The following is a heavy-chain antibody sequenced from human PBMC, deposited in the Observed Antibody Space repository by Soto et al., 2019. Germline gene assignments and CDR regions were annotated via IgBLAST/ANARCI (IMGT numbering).Heavy chain of an antibody. D-gene: IGHD2-15*01. CDR1: NGSFSGYY. Sequence: QVQLQQWGAGLLKPSETLSLTCAVFNGSFSGYYWSWIRQAPGKGLEWIGEINHSGRINYNPSLESRVTRSVDTSKDHFSLNLRSVTAADTGVYYFARVSCSGGSGYVTSRYHYYVMDVWGQGTTVTVSS. J-gene: IGHJ6*02. CDR2: INHSGRI. V-gene: IGHV4-34*01. CDR3: ARVSCSGGSGYVTSRYHYYVMDV.